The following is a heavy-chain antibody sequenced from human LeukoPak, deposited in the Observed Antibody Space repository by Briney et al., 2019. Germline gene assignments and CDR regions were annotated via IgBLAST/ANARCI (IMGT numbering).Heavy chain of an antibody. Sequence: PGGSLRLSCAASGFTFSGYEMNWVRQAPGQGLEWVSYISSSGSTIYYADSVKGRFTISRDNAKNSLYLQMNSLRAEDTAVYYCAREVPYYGMDVWGQGTTVTVSS. CDR3: AREVPYYGMDV. V-gene: IGHV3-48*03. CDR2: ISSSGSTI. CDR1: GFTFSGYE. J-gene: IGHJ6*02.